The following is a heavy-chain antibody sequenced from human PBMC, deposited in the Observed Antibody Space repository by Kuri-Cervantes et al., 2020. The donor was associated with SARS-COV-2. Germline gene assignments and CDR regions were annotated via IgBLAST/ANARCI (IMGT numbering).Heavy chain of an antibody. D-gene: IGHD3-10*02. CDR1: GGTFSSYA. CDR2: IIPIFGIA. Sequence: SVKVSCKASGGTFSSYAISWVRQAPGQGLEWMGRIIPIFGIANYAQKFQGRATITADKSTSTAYMELSSLRSEDTAVYYCARQLETTMLYYFDYWGQGTLVTVSS. V-gene: IGHV1-69*04. CDR3: ARQLETTMLYYFDY. J-gene: IGHJ4*02.